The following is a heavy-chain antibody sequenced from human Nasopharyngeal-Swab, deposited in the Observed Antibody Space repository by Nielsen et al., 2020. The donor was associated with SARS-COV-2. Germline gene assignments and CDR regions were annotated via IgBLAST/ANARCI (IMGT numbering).Heavy chain of an antibody. CDR1: GDGLSSNSAA. D-gene: IGHD5/OR15-5a*01. J-gene: IGHJ3*02. CDR3: ARGRALRLGDALDI. Sequence: SQTLSLTCDVSGDGLSSNSAAWNWIRQSPSRGLEWLGRTYYRSKWYNDYAISVRGRITINPDTSKNQFSLHLNSVTPEDTAVYYCARGRALRLGDALDIWGQGTKVTVSS. V-gene: IGHV6-1*01. CDR2: TYYRSKWYN.